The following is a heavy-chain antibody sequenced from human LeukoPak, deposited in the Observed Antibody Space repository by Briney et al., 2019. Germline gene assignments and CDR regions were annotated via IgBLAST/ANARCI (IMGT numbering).Heavy chain of an antibody. V-gene: IGHV4-4*09. CDR1: GGSISSYY. Sequence: SETLSLTCTVSGGSISSYYWSWIRQPPGKGLEWIGYIYTSGSTNYNPSLKSRVTISVDTSKNQFSLKLSSVTAADTAVYYCARRCGGDCYSFDIWGQGTMVTVSS. CDR3: ARRCGGDCYSFDI. D-gene: IGHD2-21*02. J-gene: IGHJ3*02. CDR2: IYTSGST.